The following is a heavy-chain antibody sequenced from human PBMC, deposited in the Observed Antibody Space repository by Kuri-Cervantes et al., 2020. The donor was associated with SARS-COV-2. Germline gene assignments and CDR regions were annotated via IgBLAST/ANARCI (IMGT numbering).Heavy chain of an antibody. Sequence: GGSLRLSCAASGFTFSSYAMHWVRQAPGKGLEWVAVISYDGSNKYYADSVKGRFTISRDNSKNTLYLQMNSLRAEDTAVYYCARSSSGSYSSFLDYWGRGTLVTVSS. V-gene: IGHV3-30-3*01. CDR1: GFTFSSYA. CDR3: ARSSSGSYSSFLDY. CDR2: ISYDGSNK. J-gene: IGHJ4*02. D-gene: IGHD1-26*01.